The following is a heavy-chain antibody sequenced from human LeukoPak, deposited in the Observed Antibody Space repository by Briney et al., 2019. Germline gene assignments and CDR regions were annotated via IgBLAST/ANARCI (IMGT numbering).Heavy chain of an antibody. D-gene: IGHD6-19*01. Sequence: SETLSLTCTVSGGSISSSSYYWGWIRQPPGKGLEWIGSIYYSGSTYYNPSLKSRVTISVDTSKNQFSLKLSSVTAADTAVYYCARQGAVAPFDPWGQGILVTVSS. J-gene: IGHJ5*02. V-gene: IGHV4-39*01. CDR1: GGSISSSSYY. CDR3: ARQGAVAPFDP. CDR2: IYYSGST.